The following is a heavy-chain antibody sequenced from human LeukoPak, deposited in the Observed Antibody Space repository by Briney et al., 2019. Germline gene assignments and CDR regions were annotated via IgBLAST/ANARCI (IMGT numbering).Heavy chain of an antibody. J-gene: IGHJ6*03. Sequence: SETLSLTCTVSGGSISSSSYYWGWIRQPPGKGLEWIGSIYYSGSTYYNPSLKSRVTISVDTSKNQFSLKLSSVTAADTAVYYCARAGDGYNPDYYYYYYMDVWGKGTTVTVSS. CDR3: ARAGDGYNPDYYYYYYMDV. CDR2: IYYSGST. CDR1: GGSISSSSYY. D-gene: IGHD5-24*01. V-gene: IGHV4-39*07.